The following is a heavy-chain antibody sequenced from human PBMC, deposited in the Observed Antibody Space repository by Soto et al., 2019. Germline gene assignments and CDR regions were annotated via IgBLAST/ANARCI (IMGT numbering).Heavy chain of an antibody. J-gene: IGHJ4*02. V-gene: IGHV1-18*01. CDR3: ARDIGFDIDY. CDR2: FYSKAGTI. D-gene: IGHD5-12*01. Sequence: QVQLVQSGAEVQKPGASVKVSCKTSGYTFNDFGITWVRQAPGLGLEWLAWFYSKAGTINFAPKFQGRVIMTTDTSTSTAYMELTSLTFDDSAVYFCARDIGFDIDYWGQGTLVTVS. CDR1: GYTFNDFG.